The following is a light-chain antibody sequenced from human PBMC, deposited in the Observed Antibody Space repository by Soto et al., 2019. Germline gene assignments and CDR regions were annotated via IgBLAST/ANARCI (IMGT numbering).Light chain of an antibody. CDR3: QQYGSSPWT. J-gene: IGKJ2*01. Sequence: EIVLTQSPATLSLSPGERATLSCGASQSVSNSYLAWYQQKPGLAPRLLISDASSTATGIPDRFRGSGSGTDFTLTITRMEHEEVAVYYCQQYGSSPWTFGQGTKLEIK. CDR2: DAS. V-gene: IGKV3D-20*01. CDR1: QSVSNSY.